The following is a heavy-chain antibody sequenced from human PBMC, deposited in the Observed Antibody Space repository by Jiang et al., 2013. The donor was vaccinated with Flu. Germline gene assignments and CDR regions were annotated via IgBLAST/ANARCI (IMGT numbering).Heavy chain of an antibody. V-gene: IGHV3-23*01. CDR2: ISAGGST. J-gene: IGHJ4*02. CDR1: GFTFSSYA. D-gene: IGHD5-24*01. CDR3: AKEDRRDGYKVLDY. Sequence: QLLESGGGLVQPGGSLRLSCAASGFTFSSYAMSWVRQAPGKGLEWVSGISAGGSTYYADSVKGRFTISRDNSKTTLFLQMSSLRAEDAAVYYCAKEDRRDGYKVLDYWGQGTLVTVSS.